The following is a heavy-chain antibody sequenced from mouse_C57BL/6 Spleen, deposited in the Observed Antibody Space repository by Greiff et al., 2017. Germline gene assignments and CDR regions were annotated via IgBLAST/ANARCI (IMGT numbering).Heavy chain of an antibody. V-gene: IGHV1-81*01. D-gene: IGHD1-1*01. CDR2: IYPRSGNT. CDR3: AREGDYYGSSYGAY. CDR1: GYTFTSYG. Sequence: LVESGAELVRPGASVKLSCKASGYTFTSYGISWVKQRTGQGLEWIGEIYPRSGNTYYNEKFKGKATLTADKSSSTAYMELRSLTSEDSAVYFCAREGDYYGSSYGAYWGQGTLVTVSA. J-gene: IGHJ3*01.